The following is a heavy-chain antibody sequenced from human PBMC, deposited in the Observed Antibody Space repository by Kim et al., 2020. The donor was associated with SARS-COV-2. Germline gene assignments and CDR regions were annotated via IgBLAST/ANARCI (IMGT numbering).Heavy chain of an antibody. CDR3: ARVHIAAFDP. CDR1: GYSISSGYY. V-gene: IGHV4-38-2*02. J-gene: IGHJ5*02. Sequence: SETLSLTCTVSGYSISSGYYWGWIRQPPGKGLEWIGSIYHSGSTYYNPSLKSRVTISVDTSKNQFSLKLSSVTAADTAVYYCARVHIAAFDPWGQGTLVTVSS. CDR2: IYHSGST. D-gene: IGHD6-13*01.